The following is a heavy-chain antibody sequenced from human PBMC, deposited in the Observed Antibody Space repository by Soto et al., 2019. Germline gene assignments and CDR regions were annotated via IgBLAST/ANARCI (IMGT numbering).Heavy chain of an antibody. CDR2: IYSSGST. V-gene: IGHV4-39*01. CDR3: ARQVCTDGVCYGIRDGFDS. J-gene: IGHJ4*02. Sequence: SETLSLTCTVSGGSIRSRSFYWGWLRQPPGKGLEWIGSIYSSGSTYYNPSLKSRVTISVDMSKNQFSLRLSSVTAADTAVDYCARQVCTDGVCYGIRDGFDSWGQGSLVTVSS. CDR1: GGSIRSRSFY. D-gene: IGHD2-8*01.